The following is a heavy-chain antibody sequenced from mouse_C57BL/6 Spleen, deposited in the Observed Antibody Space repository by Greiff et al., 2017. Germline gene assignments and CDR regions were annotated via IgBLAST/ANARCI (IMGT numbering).Heavy chain of an antibody. Sequence: QVQLQQPGAELVRPGSSVKLSCKASGYTFTSYWMDWVKQRPGQGLEWIGNIYPSDSATHYNQKFKDKATVTVDKSSSTVYMQLSSLTSEDSAFYYCARGRLQFDYWGQGTTLTVSS. CDR3: ARGRLQFDY. V-gene: IGHV1-61*01. CDR2: IYPSDSAT. J-gene: IGHJ2*01. D-gene: IGHD2-4*01. CDR1: GYTFTSYW.